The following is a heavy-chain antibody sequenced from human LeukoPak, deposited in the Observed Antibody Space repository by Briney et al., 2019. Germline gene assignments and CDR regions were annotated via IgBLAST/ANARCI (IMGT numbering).Heavy chain of an antibody. CDR2: ISGSGGYT. Sequence: GGSLRLSCAASGFTFSNAWMSWVRQAPGKGLEWVSAISGSGGYTFYADSVKGHFTISRDNSKNTLYLQMNSLRAEDTAVYYCAKAQYCSGGSCYYDYWGQGTLVTVSS. J-gene: IGHJ4*02. CDR3: AKAQYCSGGSCYYDY. V-gene: IGHV3-23*01. D-gene: IGHD2-15*01. CDR1: GFTFSNAW.